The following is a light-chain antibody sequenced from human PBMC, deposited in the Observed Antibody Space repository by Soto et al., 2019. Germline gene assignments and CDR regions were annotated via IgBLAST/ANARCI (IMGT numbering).Light chain of an antibody. V-gene: IGKV1-39*01. CDR3: QQSYNTPYT. Sequence: DIQMTQSPSSLSASVGDRVTITCRASQSISSYLNWYQHKPGKAPKLLIYAASSSQSGVPSRFSGSGSGTHFTLTITSLQPEDFASYYCQQSYNTPYTFGQGTKLEIK. CDR2: AAS. CDR1: QSISSY. J-gene: IGKJ2*01.